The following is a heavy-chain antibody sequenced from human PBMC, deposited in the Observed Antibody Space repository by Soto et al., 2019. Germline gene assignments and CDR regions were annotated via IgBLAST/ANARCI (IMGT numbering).Heavy chain of an antibody. Sequence: EVQLVESGGGLVQPGGSLRLSCAASGFTFSSFALHWVRQAPRKGLEYISGVRGNGDTPFYADSVKGRFTISRDNSQKTFYLQMTALNVDDTAVYYCVKSRGGNNFDFFYWGQGTLVTVSS. CDR2: VRGNGDTP. D-gene: IGHD5-12*01. J-gene: IGHJ4*02. CDR3: VKSRGGNNFDFFY. CDR1: GFTFSSFA. V-gene: IGHV3-64D*06.